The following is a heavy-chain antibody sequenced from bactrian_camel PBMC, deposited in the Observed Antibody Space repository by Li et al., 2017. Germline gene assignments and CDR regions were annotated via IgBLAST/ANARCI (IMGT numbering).Heavy chain of an antibody. CDR1: GFTFSSYA. CDR2: INSGGGST. J-gene: IGHJ4*01. Sequence: VQLVESGRGLVQPGGSLRLSCAASGFTFSSYAMFWVRQAPGKGLEWVSAINSGGGSTYYADSVKGRFTIVADVAKNTVFLQMNSLKPEDTAMYYCTAGTYIDCNAGDYFCRSYDEELLGQGTQVTVS. D-gene: IGHD1*01. V-gene: IGHV3S40*01.